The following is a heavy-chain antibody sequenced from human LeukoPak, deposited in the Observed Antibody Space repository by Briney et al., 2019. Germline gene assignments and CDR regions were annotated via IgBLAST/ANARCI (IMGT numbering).Heavy chain of an antibody. D-gene: IGHD2-8*01. CDR2: ISGSGGGT. CDR3: ARAFYCTNGVCSSSGDH. CDR1: GFPFSNYA. V-gene: IGHV3-23*01. J-gene: IGHJ4*02. Sequence: QPGGSLRLSCAASGFPFSNYAMKWVRQAPGKGLEWVSGISGSGGGTYYADFAKGRFTISRDNSKNILYLQMNSLRAEDTATYYCARAFYCTNGVCSSSGDHWGQGTLVTVSS.